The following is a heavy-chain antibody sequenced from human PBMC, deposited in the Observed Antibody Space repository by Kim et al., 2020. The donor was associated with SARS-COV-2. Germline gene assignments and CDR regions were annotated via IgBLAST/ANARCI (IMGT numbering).Heavy chain of an antibody. V-gene: IGHV4-39*07. J-gene: IGHJ4*02. CDR2: GST. CDR3: ARVMERFDY. D-gene: IGHD3-10*01. Sequence: GSTSYNPSLKSRVTISVDTSKNQFSLKLSSVTAADTAVYYCARVMERFDYWGQGTLVTVSS.